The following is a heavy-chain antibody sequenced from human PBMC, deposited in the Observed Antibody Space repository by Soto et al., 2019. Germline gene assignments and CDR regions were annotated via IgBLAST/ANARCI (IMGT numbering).Heavy chain of an antibody. D-gene: IGHD5-18*01. CDR3: ARQKQTALVVKTGGQYYFDF. CDR2: IYPRDSDT. J-gene: IGHJ4*02. V-gene: IGHV5-51*01. Sequence: GESLKISCKGSGYSFTNYWIAWVRQMPGKGLEWMGIIYPRDSDTEYSPSFQGQVTISADRSISTAYLQWSSLKASDTAMYYCARQKQTALVVKTGGQYYFDFWGQGTRVTVFS. CDR1: GYSFTNYW.